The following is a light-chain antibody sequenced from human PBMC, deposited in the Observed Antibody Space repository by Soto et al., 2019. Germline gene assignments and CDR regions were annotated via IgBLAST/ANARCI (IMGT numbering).Light chain of an antibody. V-gene: IGLV2-14*01. CDR1: SSDVGGYNY. J-gene: IGLJ1*01. CDR3: SSYTSSSTLYV. Sequence: QSALTQPASVSGSPGQSINISCNGTSSDVGGYNYVSWYQQHPGKAPKLMIYEVSNRPSGVSNRFSGSKSGNTASLTISGLQAEDEADYYCSSYTSSSTLYVFGTGTKVTVL. CDR2: EVS.